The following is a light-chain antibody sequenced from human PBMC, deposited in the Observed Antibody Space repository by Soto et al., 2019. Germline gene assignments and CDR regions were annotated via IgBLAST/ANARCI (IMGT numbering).Light chain of an antibody. CDR2: DNN. CDR3: GTWYTSLSARWV. J-gene: IGLJ3*02. Sequence: QSVLTQPPSVSAAPGQKVTISCSGSSSNIGNNYVSWYQHLPGTAPKLLIYDNNKRPSGVPDRFSGSKSGTSATLGITGLLTGDEADYYCGTWYTSLSARWVFGGGTKLTVL. CDR1: SSNIGNNY. V-gene: IGLV1-51*01.